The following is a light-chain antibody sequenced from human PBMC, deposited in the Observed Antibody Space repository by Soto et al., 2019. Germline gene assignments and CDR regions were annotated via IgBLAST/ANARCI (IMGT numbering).Light chain of an antibody. CDR2: DIS. CDR3: QQYGRSPQT. CDR1: QTVSRN. J-gene: IGKJ1*01. Sequence: VGMTSSRASLSVSAGERATYSCRASQTVSRNLAWYQQRPGQAPRLLIYDISNRAAGIPDRFSGSGSGTDFTLTISRLEPEDFAVYYCQQYGRSPQTFGQGTKVDIK. V-gene: IGKV3-20*01.